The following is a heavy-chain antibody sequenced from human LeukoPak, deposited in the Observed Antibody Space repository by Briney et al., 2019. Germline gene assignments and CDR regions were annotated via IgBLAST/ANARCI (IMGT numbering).Heavy chain of an antibody. D-gene: IGHD5-12*01. CDR1: GFTFTNYG. J-gene: IGHJ4*02. V-gene: IGHV3-23*01. Sequence: GGSLRLSCAASGFTFTNYGMNWVRQAPGKGLEWLSGISPRGGGTYYADSVKGRFTISRDNAKNSLYLQMNSLRAEDMALYYCAKDGGGYSGYFDYWGQGTLVTVSS. CDR3: AKDGGGYSGYFDY. CDR2: ISPRGGGT.